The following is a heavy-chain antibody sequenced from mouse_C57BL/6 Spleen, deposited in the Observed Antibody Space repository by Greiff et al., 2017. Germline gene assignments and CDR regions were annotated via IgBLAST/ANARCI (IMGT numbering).Heavy chain of an antibody. J-gene: IGHJ4*01. CDR1: GFTFSSYA. V-gene: IGHV5-4*01. CDR3: ARELGRDYYAMDY. CDR2: ISDGGSYT. D-gene: IGHD4-1*01. Sequence: EVQLVESGGGLVKPGGSLKLSCAASGFTFSSYAMSWVRQTPEKRLEWVATISDGGSYTYYPDNVKGRFPISRDNAKNNLYLQMSHLKSEDTAMYYCARELGRDYYAMDYWGQGTSVTVSS.